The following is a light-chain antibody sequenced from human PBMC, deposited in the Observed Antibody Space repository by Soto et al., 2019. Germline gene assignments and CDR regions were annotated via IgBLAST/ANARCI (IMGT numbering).Light chain of an antibody. CDR3: QHYDSPPMFI. J-gene: IGKJ2*01. CDR2: DAS. Sequence: DIQLTQSPSSLSASLGDRVTLTCQANQDINKFLNWYHQRPGTAPKLLIFDASNLETGVPSRFHGRRSGTHFTLIITDLRTEDAGTYYCQHYDSPPMFIFGRGTKLEIK. V-gene: IGKV1-33*01. CDR1: QDINKF.